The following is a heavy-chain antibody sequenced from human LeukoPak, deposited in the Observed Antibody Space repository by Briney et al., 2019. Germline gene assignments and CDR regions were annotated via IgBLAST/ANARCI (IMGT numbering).Heavy chain of an antibody. CDR3: ATDTIAVAGTRYYYYYMDV. CDR2: ISAYNGNT. D-gene: IGHD6-19*01. J-gene: IGHJ6*03. CDR1: GYTFTSYG. Sequence: ASVKVSCKASGYTFTSYGISWVRQAPGQGLEWMGWISAYNGNTNYAQKFQGRVTMTEDTSTDTAYMELSSLRSEDTAVYYCATDTIAVAGTRYYYYYMDVWGKGTTVTVSS. V-gene: IGHV1-18*01.